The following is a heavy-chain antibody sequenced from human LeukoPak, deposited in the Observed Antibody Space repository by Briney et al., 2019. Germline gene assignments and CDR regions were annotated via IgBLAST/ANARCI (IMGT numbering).Heavy chain of an antibody. CDR3: ARERAMPYYNDNSYYRTLDY. J-gene: IGHJ4*02. CDR1: GFNFNIYI. CDR2: ISGDRSTI. Sequence: GGSLRLSCAASGFNFNIYIMNWVRQAPGKGLQWVSSISGDRSTIYYADSVRGRFTVSRDNAKNSLYLEMSSLRDEDTAVYYCARERAMPYYNDNSYYRTLDYWGQGALVTVSS. D-gene: IGHD3-22*01. V-gene: IGHV3-48*02.